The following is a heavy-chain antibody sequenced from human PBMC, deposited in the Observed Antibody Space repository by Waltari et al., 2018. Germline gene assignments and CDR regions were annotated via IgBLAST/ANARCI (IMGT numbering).Heavy chain of an antibody. V-gene: IGHV1-69*09. CDR3: ARDSTRLFEDY. Sequence: QVQLVQSGAEVKKPGSSVKVSCKASGRPLRSQALSWGRQAPGQGLEWMGRIIPILGIANYAQKFQGRVTITADKSTSTAYMELSSLRSEDTAVYYCARDSTRLFEDYWGQGTLVTVSS. CDR1: GRPLRSQA. CDR2: IIPILGIA. D-gene: IGHD3-3*01. J-gene: IGHJ4*02.